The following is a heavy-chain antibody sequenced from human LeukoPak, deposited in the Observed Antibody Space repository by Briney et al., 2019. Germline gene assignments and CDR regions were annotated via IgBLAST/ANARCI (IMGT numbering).Heavy chain of an antibody. Sequence: PSETLSLTCTVSGGSISSHYGSWIRQPPGKGLEWXGYIYYSGSTNYNPSLKSRVTISVDTSKNHFSMKLSSVTAADTAVYYCARYHCSGGTCYHFDYWGQGAVVTVSS. V-gene: IGHV4-59*08. D-gene: IGHD2-15*01. CDR2: IYYSGST. CDR3: ARYHCSGGTCYHFDY. CDR1: GGSISSHY. J-gene: IGHJ4*02.